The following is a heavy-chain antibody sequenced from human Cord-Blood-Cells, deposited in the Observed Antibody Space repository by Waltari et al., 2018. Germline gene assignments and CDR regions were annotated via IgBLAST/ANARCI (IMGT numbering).Heavy chain of an antibody. CDR1: GFTLVVFA. J-gene: IGHJ4*02. CDR2: IGGDGGST. D-gene: IGHD5-18*01. CDR3: AKVLGSYGDY. Sequence: EVQLVESGGGVVQPGGSLRLSCAASGFTLVVFALHWVRQAQGKGLEWVSLIGGDGGSTYYADSVKGRFTISRDNSKNSLYLQMNSLRTEDTALYYCAKVLGSYGDYWGQGTLVTVSS. V-gene: IGHV3-43*02.